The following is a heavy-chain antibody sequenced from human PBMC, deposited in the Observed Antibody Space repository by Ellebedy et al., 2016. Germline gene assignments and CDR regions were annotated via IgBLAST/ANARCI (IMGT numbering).Heavy chain of an antibody. CDR1: GGSISRSGYY. Sequence: SETLSLTCSVSGGSISRSGYYWSWIRQPPGKGLEWIGYIYYSGSTNYNPSLKSRVTLSVDTSKNQFSLKLSSVTAADTAVYYCARHRGGYNHFDYWGQGSLVAVSS. CDR2: IYYSGST. V-gene: IGHV4-61*05. CDR3: ARHRGGYNHFDY. J-gene: IGHJ4*02. D-gene: IGHD5-24*01.